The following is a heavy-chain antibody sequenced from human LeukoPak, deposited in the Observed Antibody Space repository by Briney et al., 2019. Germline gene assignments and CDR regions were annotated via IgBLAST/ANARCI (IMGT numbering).Heavy chain of an antibody. D-gene: IGHD1-7*01. CDR2: ISSSSSYI. CDR3: ARDANWNYLSYYGMDV. V-gene: IGHV3-21*01. Sequence: GGSLRLSCAASGFTFSGYSMNWVRQAPGKGLEWVSSISSSSSYIYYADSVKGRFTISRDNAKNSLYLQMNSLRAEDTAVYYCARDANWNYLSYYGMDVWGQGTTVTVSS. CDR1: GFTFSGYS. J-gene: IGHJ6*02.